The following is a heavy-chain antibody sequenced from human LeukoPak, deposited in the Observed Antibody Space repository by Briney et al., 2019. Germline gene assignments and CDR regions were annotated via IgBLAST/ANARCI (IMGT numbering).Heavy chain of an antibody. CDR3: AKEPTGYSYGSWGFDP. J-gene: IGHJ5*02. V-gene: IGHV3-48*03. CDR2: ISSSGSTI. CDR1: GFTFSSYE. D-gene: IGHD5-18*01. Sequence: GGSLRLSCAASGFTFSSYEMNWVRQAPGKGLEWVSYISSSGSTIYYADSVKGRFTISRDNSKNTLYLQMNSLRAEDTAVYYCAKEPTGYSYGSWGFDPWGQGTLVTVSS.